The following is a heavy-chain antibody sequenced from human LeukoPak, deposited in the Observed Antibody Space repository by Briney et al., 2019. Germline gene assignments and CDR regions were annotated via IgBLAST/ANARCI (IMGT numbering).Heavy chain of an antibody. Sequence: GGSLRLSCAASGFTFSSYAMHWVRQAPGKGLEWVSLIYSGGSTNYADSVKGRFTISRDSSKNTLYLQMNSLRAEDTAVYYCARGPSGYHNVGGQGTLVTVSS. J-gene: IGHJ4*02. D-gene: IGHD5-12*01. CDR3: ARGPSGYHNV. CDR1: GFTFSSYA. V-gene: IGHV3-66*01. CDR2: IYSGGST.